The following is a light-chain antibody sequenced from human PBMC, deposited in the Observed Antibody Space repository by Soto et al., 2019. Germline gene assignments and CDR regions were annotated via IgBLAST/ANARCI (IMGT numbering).Light chain of an antibody. Sequence: QSVLTQPPSVSGAPGQRVTISCTGSSSNIGAGYDVHWYQQLPGTAPKLLIYGNSNRPSGVPDRFSGSKSGTSASLAITGRQAEDEADYYCQAYGSSLSGGVFGGGTKLTVL. V-gene: IGLV1-40*01. CDR3: QAYGSSLSGGV. J-gene: IGLJ3*02. CDR2: GNS. CDR1: SSNIGAGYD.